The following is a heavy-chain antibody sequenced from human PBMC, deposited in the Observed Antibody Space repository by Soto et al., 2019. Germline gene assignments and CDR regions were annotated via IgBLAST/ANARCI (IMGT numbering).Heavy chain of an antibody. D-gene: IGHD6-13*01. CDR3: AKTSIAAADPYYYYGMDV. CDR2: IYYSGST. V-gene: IGHV4-39*01. Sequence: SETLSLTCTVSGGSISSSSYCWGWIRQPPGKGLEWIGSIYYSGSTYYNPSLKSRVTISVDTFKNQFSLKLSSVTAADTAVYYCAKTSIAAADPYYYYGMDVWGQGTTVTVSS. J-gene: IGHJ6*02. CDR1: GGSISSSSYC.